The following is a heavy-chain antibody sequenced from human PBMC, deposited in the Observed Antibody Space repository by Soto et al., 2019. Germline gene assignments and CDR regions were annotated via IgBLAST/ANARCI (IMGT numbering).Heavy chain of an antibody. CDR2: IYYSGST. J-gene: IGHJ6*03. CDR3: ARGYYMDV. Sequence: QVQLQESGPGLVKPSETLSLTCTVSGGSISSYYWSWIRQPPGKGLEWIGYIYYSGSTNYNPSLKSRVTISVDTSKNQFSLKLSSVTAADTAVYYCARGYYMDVWGKGTTVTVSS. CDR1: GGSISSYY. V-gene: IGHV4-59*01.